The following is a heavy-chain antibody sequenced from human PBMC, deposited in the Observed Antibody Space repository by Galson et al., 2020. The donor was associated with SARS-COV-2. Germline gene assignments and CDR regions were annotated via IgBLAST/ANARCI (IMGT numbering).Heavy chain of an antibody. CDR2: IYYSGST. V-gene: IGHV4-59*08. CDR1: GGSISSYY. D-gene: IGHD2-15*01. Sequence: ASETLSLTCTVSGGSISSYYWSWIRQPPGKGLEWIGYIYYSGSTNYNPSLKSRVTISVDTSKNQFSLKRSSVTAADTAVYYCARGDVGYCSGGSCWYFDLWGRGTLVTVSS. CDR3: ARGDVGYCSGGSCWYFDL. J-gene: IGHJ2*01.